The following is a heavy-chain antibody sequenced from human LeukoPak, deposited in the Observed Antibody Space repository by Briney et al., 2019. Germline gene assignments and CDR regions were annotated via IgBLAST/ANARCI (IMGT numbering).Heavy chain of an antibody. J-gene: IGHJ4*02. CDR2: INPSGGST. CDR3: ARGEALIAATVLSGY. V-gene: IGHV1-46*01. Sequence: ASVKVSCKASGYTFTSYYMHWVRQAPGQGLEWMGIINPSGGSTSYAQKFQGRVTMTRDTSTSTVYMELSSLRSEDTAVYYCARGEALIAATVLSGYWGQGTLVTVSS. D-gene: IGHD6-13*01. CDR1: GYTFTSYY.